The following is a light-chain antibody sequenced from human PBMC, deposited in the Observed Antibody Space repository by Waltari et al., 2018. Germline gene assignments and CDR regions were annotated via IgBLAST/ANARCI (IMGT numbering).Light chain of an antibody. CDR3: QQYNTFWT. Sequence: DIQMTQSPSTLSASVGDRVTITCRASQSISKRLGWYQQKPGIAPKLLMYEASSLERGVPSRFSGSGSGTEFTLTISSLQPDDFASYYCQQYNTFWTFGQGTKVEIK. J-gene: IGKJ1*01. CDR1: QSISKR. V-gene: IGKV1-5*03. CDR2: EAS.